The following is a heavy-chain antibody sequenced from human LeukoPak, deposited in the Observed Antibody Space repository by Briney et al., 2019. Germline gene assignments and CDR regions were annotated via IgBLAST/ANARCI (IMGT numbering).Heavy chain of an antibody. CDR1: GYTFTGYE. V-gene: IGHV1-2*02. CDR3: ARDQTYCSGGSCYSSIDEY. Sequence: ASVKVSCKASGYTFTGYEMHWVRQAPGQGLEWMGWINPNSDGTSYAQRFQGRVTMTTDTSISTAYMELSRLRSDDTAVYYCARDQTYCSGGSCYSSIDEYWGQGTLVTVSS. D-gene: IGHD2-15*01. J-gene: IGHJ4*02. CDR2: INPNSDGT.